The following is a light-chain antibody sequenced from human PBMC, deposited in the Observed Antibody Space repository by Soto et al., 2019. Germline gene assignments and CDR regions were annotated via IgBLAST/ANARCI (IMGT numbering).Light chain of an antibody. V-gene: IGLV2-14*01. CDR2: DVS. CDR1: SSDVGGYNY. CDR3: SSYTSSSTPVV. Sequence: QSVLTQPASVSGSPGQSITISCTGTSSDVGGYNYVSWYQQHPGKAPKLMIYDVSNRPSGVSNRFSGSKSGNTDSLTISGLQAEDEADYYCSSYTSSSTPVVFGGGTKLTVL. J-gene: IGLJ2*01.